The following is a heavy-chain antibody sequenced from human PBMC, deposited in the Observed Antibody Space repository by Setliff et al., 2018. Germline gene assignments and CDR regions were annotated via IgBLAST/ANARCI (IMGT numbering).Heavy chain of an antibody. CDR3: AASRAYTGAVEEWFLPKTFDF. Sequence: KASETLSLTCTVSGDSISNYYWNWIRQPAGKGLEWIGRIYVTESTKYNPSLKSRVTLSLGTSKNQFSLKLSSVTAADAALYYCAASRAYTGAVEEWFLPKTFDFWGQGSPVTVS. J-gene: IGHJ4*02. V-gene: IGHV4-4*07. CDR1: GDSISNYY. CDR2: IYVTEST. D-gene: IGHD3-10*01.